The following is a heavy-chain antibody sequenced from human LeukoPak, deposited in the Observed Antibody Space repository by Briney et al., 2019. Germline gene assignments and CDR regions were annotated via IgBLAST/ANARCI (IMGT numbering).Heavy chain of an antibody. V-gene: IGHV1-2*02. Sequence: ASVKVSCKASGYTFTSYDINWVRQAPGQGLEWMGWINPNSGGTNYAQKFQGRVTLTRDTSISTAYMELSRLRSDDTAVYYCALGDFPEDYWGQGTLVTVSS. CDR1: GYTFTSYD. CDR3: ALGDFPEDY. J-gene: IGHJ4*02. CDR2: INPNSGGT. D-gene: IGHD3-10*01.